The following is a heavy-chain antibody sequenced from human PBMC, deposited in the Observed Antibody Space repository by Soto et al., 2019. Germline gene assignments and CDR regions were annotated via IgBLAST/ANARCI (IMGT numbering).Heavy chain of an antibody. CDR2: INPSGEHT. Sequence: ASVKVSCKASGYSFKDHYMHWVRQAPGRGLEWVGIINPSGEHTNYAQQFRGRVAMTRDTSTSTAYMELRSLRSEDTAVYFCARISCKGGSCYFDFDHWGQGTRGTVS. J-gene: IGHJ4*02. V-gene: IGHV1-46*02. CDR1: GYSFKDHY. CDR3: ARISCKGGSCYFDFDH. D-gene: IGHD2-15*01.